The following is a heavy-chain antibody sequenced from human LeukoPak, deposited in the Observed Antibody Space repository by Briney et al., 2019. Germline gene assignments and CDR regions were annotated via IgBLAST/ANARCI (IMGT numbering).Heavy chain of an antibody. D-gene: IGHD1-26*01. V-gene: IGHV3-30*04. CDR2: ISYDGSNK. CDR1: GFTFSSYA. J-gene: IGHJ6*02. Sequence: GGSLRLSCAASGFTFSSYAMHWVRQAPGKGLEWVAVISYDGSNKYYADSVKGRFTISRDNSKNTLYLQTNSLRAEDTAVYYCAKGGRELLYYYYGMDVWGQGTTVTVSS. CDR3: AKGGRELLYYYYGMDV.